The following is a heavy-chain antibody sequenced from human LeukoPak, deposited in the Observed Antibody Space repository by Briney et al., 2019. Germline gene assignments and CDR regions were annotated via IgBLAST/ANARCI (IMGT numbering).Heavy chain of an antibody. CDR1: GASITGSNYY. D-gene: IGHD1-20*01. CDR2: IYFRGST. CDR3: VKYLTGTLFY. J-gene: IGHJ4*02. V-gene: IGHV4-39*07. Sequence: PSETLSLTCTVSGASITGSNYYWVWIRQPPGKGLEWIGSIYFRGSTYYNPSLQSRVTMSVDTSENQFSLKLTSVTAADQAGYYWVKYLTGTLFYRGQGTLVTVSS.